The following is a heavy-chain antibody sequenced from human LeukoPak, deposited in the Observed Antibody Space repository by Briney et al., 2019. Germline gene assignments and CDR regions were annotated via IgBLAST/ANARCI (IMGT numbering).Heavy chain of an antibody. CDR3: ASDSRLRYCSSTSCGGYFDY. D-gene: IGHD2-2*01. Sequence: GASVKVSCKASGYTFTGYYMHWVRQAPGQGLEWMGWINPNSGGTNYAQKFQGRVTMTRDTSISTAYMELSRLRSDDTAVYYCASDSRLRYCSSTSCGGYFDYWGQGTLVTVSS. CDR2: INPNSGGT. CDR1: GYTFTGYY. J-gene: IGHJ4*02. V-gene: IGHV1-2*02.